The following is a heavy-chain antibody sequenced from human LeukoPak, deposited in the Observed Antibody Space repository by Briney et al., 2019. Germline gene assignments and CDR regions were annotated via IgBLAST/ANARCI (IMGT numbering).Heavy chain of an antibody. D-gene: IGHD6-13*01. Sequence: ASVKVSCKASGYTFTGYYMHWVRQAPGQGLEWMGWINPNSGGTNYGQKFQGRVAKKRDTVNSTVYMDLGGLRSDDTAVYYCARVQSIAAAGCLVFDYWGQGTLVTVSS. V-gene: IGHV1-2*02. CDR1: GYTFTGYY. CDR2: INPNSGGT. J-gene: IGHJ4*02. CDR3: ARVQSIAAAGCLVFDY.